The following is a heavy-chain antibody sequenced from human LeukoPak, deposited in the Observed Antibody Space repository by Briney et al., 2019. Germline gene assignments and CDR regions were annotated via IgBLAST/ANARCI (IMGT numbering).Heavy chain of an antibody. V-gene: IGHV3-11*01. CDR3: ARIETYYYESSGYYFDN. CDR1: GFSFSDSY. J-gene: IGHJ4*02. CDR2: ISHSGSTI. Sequence: GGSLRLSCAASGFSFSDSYMTWIRQAPGKGLEWISYISHSGSTIYYANSVEGRFTISRDNAKNSLYLQMNSLRAEDTAVYYCARIETYYYESSGYYFDNWGQGTLVTVSS. D-gene: IGHD3-22*01.